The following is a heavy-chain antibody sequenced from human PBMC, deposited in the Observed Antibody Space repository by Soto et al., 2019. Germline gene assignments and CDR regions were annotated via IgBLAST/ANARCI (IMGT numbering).Heavy chain of an antibody. Sequence: GGSLRLSCAASGFTFSSYAMSWVRQAPGKRLEWVSAISGSGGSTYYADSVKGRFTISRDNSKNTLYLQMNSLRAEDTAVYYCAKDHGKGDFWSPPYGMDVWGQGTTVTVSS. CDR1: GFTFSSYA. CDR3: AKDHGKGDFWSPPYGMDV. D-gene: IGHD3-3*01. V-gene: IGHV3-23*01. J-gene: IGHJ6*02. CDR2: ISGSGGST.